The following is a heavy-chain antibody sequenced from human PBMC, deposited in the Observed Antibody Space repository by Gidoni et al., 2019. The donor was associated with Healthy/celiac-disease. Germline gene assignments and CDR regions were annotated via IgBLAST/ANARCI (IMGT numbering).Heavy chain of an antibody. V-gene: IGHV3-11*05. CDR2: ISSSSSYT. Sequence: GGSLRLSCAASGFTFSDYYMSWIRQAPGKGLEWVSYISSSSSYTNYADSVKGRFTISRDNAKNSLYLQMNSLRAEDTAVYYCARDGFGWFGEWADRAFDIWGQGTMVTVSS. CDR3: ARDGFGWFGEWADRAFDI. D-gene: IGHD3-10*01. CDR1: GFTFSDYY. J-gene: IGHJ3*02.